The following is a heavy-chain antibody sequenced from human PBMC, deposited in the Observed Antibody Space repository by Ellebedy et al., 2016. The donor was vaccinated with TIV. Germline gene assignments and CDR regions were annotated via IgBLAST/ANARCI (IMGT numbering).Heavy chain of an antibody. CDR1: NDSIGRYF. V-gene: IGHV4-59*01. D-gene: IGHD4-17*01. J-gene: IGHJ2*01. Sequence: MPSETLSLTCTVSNDSIGRYFWNWMRQTPRKGLEWIGYIFYSGTTTYNPSLKSRVAISVDTSKNQFSLKLSSVTAADTAIYYCARRIRYGDWYFDLWGRGTLVTVSS. CDR2: IFYSGTT. CDR3: ARRIRYGDWYFDL.